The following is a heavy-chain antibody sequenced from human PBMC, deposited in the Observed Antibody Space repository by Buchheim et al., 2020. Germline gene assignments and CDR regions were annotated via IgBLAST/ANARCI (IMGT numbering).Heavy chain of an antibody. CDR3: ARALRIAAAGARLGWFDP. CDR1: GYTFTSYY. Sequence: QVQLVQSGAEVKKPGASVKVSCKASGYTFTSYYMHWVRQAPGQGLEWMGIINPSGGSTSYAQKFQGRVTMTWDTSTSTVHMELSSLRSEDTAVYYCARALRIAAAGARLGWFDPWGQGTL. D-gene: IGHD6-13*01. CDR2: INPSGGST. J-gene: IGHJ5*02. V-gene: IGHV1-46*01.